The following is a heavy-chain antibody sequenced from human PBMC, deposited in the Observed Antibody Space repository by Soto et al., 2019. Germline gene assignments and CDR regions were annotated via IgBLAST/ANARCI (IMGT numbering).Heavy chain of an antibody. J-gene: IGHJ4*02. D-gene: IGHD3-22*01. V-gene: IGHV1-69*06. CDR2: IIPIFGTA. CDR3: ARGWGYDSTDYYYAY. CDR1: GGSFNRHT. Sequence: QVQLVQSGAEVRKPGSSVRVSCKASGGSFNRHTISWVRQAPGQGLEWMGGIIPIFGTANHAQKFQGRVTIIADKSTITVYMELSRLRSDDTAIYNCARGWGYDSTDYYYAYWGQGTLVIVSS.